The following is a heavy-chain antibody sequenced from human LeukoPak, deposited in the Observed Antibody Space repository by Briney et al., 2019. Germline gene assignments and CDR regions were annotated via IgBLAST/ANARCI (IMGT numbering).Heavy chain of an antibody. CDR1: GYTFSGYY. J-gene: IGHJ4*02. Sequence: ASVKVSCKASGYTFSGYYMHWVRQAPGQGPEWMGWINPGSGSTEYSQKFQGRVTMTRDTSISTAYMELCRLRSDDTAVYYCARDTPPLLPIDYWGQGTLVTVSS. V-gene: IGHV1-2*02. CDR3: ARDTPPLLPIDY. CDR2: INPGSGST. D-gene: IGHD2-15*01.